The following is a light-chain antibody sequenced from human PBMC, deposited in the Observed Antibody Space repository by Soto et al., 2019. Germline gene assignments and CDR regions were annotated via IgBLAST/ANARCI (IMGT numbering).Light chain of an antibody. CDR1: QDISNY. J-gene: IGKJ1*01. CDR2: DAS. Sequence: DIQMTQSPSSLSASVGDRVTITCQASQDISNYLNWYQQKPGKAPKLLIYDASTLETGVPSRFSGSGSGIDFTFTISSLQPEDIATYYCQQYDNLPRTFGQGTKVEIK. CDR3: QQYDNLPRT. V-gene: IGKV1-33*01.